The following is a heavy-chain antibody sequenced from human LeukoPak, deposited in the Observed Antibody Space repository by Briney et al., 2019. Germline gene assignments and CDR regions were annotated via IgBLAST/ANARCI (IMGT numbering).Heavy chain of an antibody. D-gene: IGHD2-2*01. CDR1: GFTFSNAW. Sequence: GGSLRLSCAASGFTFSNAWMSWVRQAPGKGLEWVAFIRYDGSNKYYADSVKGRFTISRDNSKNTLYLQMNSLRAEDTAVYYCAKEVVPAAIRYYYYMDVWGKGTRSPSP. J-gene: IGHJ6*03. V-gene: IGHV3-30*02. CDR2: IRYDGSNK. CDR3: AKEVVPAAIRYYYYMDV.